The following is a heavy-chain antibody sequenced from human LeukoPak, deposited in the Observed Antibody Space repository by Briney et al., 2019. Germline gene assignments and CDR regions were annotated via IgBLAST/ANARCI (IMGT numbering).Heavy chain of an antibody. Sequence: GGSLRLSCAASGFTFSSYEMNWVRQAPGKGLEWVSSISSSSSYIYYADSVKGRFTISRDNAKNSLYLQMNSLRAEDTAVYYCARDGVDLSRIVVVTALDYWGQGTLVTVSS. V-gene: IGHV3-21*01. CDR2: ISSSSSYI. D-gene: IGHD2-21*02. CDR1: GFTFSSYE. J-gene: IGHJ4*02. CDR3: ARDGVDLSRIVVVTALDY.